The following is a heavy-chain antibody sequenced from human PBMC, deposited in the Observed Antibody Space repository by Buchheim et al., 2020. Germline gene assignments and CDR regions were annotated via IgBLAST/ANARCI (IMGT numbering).Heavy chain of an antibody. V-gene: IGHV3-74*01. CDR2: INTDGSST. CDR1: GFTFSSYW. CDR3: ARVGRGAARPIDY. J-gene: IGHJ4*02. Sequence: EVQLVGSGGDLVQPGGSLRLSCAASGFTFSSYWMHWVRQAPGKGLVWVSRINTDGSSTSYADSVKGRFTVSRDNAKNTLYLQMNSLRAEDTAMYYCARVGRGAARPIDYWGQGTL. D-gene: IGHD6-6*01.